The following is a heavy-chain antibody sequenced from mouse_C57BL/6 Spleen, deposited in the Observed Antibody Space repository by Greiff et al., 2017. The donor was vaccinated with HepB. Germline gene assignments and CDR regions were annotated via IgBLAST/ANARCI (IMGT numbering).Heavy chain of an antibody. CDR3: ARGGDWAYFDY. V-gene: IGHV1-82*01. CDR1: GYAFSSSW. Sequence: VQLQESGPELVKPGASVKISCKASGYAFSSSWMNWVKQRPGKGLEWIGRIYPGDGDTNYNGKFKGKATLTADKSSSTAYMQLSSLTSEDSAVYFCARGGDWAYFDYWGQGTTLTVSS. D-gene: IGHD4-1*01. CDR2: IYPGDGDT. J-gene: IGHJ2*01.